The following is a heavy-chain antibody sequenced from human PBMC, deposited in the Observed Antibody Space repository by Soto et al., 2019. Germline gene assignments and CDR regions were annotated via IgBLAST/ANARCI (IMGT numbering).Heavy chain of an antibody. Sequence: ASVKVSCKASGGTFSSYAISWVRQAPGQGLEWMGGIIPIFGTANYAQKFQGRVTITADKSTSTAYMELSSLRSEDTAVYYCARDGFSSSARYYFDYWGQGTLVTVSS. CDR2: IIPIFGTA. V-gene: IGHV1-69*06. J-gene: IGHJ4*02. D-gene: IGHD6-6*01. CDR1: GGTFSSYA. CDR3: ARDGFSSSARYYFDY.